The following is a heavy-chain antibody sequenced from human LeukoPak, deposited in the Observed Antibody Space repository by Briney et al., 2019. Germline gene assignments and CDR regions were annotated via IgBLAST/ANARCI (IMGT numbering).Heavy chain of an antibody. Sequence: SETLSLTCTVSGGSISNYFWSWIRQPAGKGLEWTGRMYTSGSTNYNPSLKSRVTMSVDTSKNQFSLKLSSVTAADTAVYFCARGSTRYDYWGQGTLVTVSS. D-gene: IGHD2-2*01. CDR2: MYTSGST. J-gene: IGHJ4*02. CDR3: ARGSTRYDY. V-gene: IGHV4-4*07. CDR1: GGSISNYF.